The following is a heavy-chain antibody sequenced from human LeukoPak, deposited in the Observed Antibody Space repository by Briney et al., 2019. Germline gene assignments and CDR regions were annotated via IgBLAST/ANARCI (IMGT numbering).Heavy chain of an antibody. V-gene: IGHV4-59*01. CDR1: GGSISGYY. J-gene: IGHJ3*02. D-gene: IGHD5/OR15-5a*01. Sequence: SETLSLTCDVSGGSISGYYWSWIRRPPGKTLEWIGCIYYTGSTTYNPSLKSRVTISLHTSKSQFSLRLSSVTAADTAIYYCARDRDILSGGNLDTWGQGTMVTVSS. CDR3: ARDRDILSGGNLDT. CDR2: IYYTGST.